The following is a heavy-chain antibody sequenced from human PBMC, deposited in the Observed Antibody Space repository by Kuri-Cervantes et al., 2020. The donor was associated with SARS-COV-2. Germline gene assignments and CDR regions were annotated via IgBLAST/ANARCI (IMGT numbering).Heavy chain of an antibody. D-gene: IGHD2-15*01. CDR2: ISSGSDYI. CDR3: ARDRGCCDGGGCYSTGFSFDY. CDR1: GFTFRSYG. J-gene: IGHJ4*02. V-gene: IGHV3-21*01. Sequence: GGSLRLSCVASGFTFRSYGVTWVRQAPGRGLEWVSSISSGSDYIYYADSVKGRFSVSRDNAENSLSLQMNSLTAGDTAVYYCARDRGCCDGGGCYSTGFSFDYWGQGALVTVSS.